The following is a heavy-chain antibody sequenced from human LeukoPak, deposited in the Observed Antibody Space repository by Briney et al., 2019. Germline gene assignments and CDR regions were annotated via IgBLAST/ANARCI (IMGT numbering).Heavy chain of an antibody. CDR2: IKTNSGGT. Sequence: ASVKVSSKASGYTFTRYYIHWVRQAPGQGLEWMGWIKTNSGGTHYAQKFQGRVTMIRDTSIRTAYMELSRVKSDDTAVYYCARDAFYCDYAAGMDVWGQGTTVTVSS. CDR1: GYTFTRYY. V-gene: IGHV1-2*02. D-gene: IGHD4-17*01. CDR3: ARDAFYCDYAAGMDV. J-gene: IGHJ6*01.